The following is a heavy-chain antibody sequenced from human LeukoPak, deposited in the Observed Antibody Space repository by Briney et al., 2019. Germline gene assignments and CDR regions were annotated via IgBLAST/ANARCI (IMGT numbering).Heavy chain of an antibody. V-gene: IGHV3-23*01. J-gene: IGHJ4*02. CDR2: ITGNGVST. D-gene: IGHD6-13*01. CDR1: GFTFNTYT. CDR3: AKGLHSSSWYSDS. Sequence: GGSLRLSCAASGFTFNTYTMNWVRLVPGKGLEWVSLITGNGVSTYYADSVKGRFAISRDNSKNTLYLQMNSLRAEDTAVYCCAKGLHSSSWYSDSWGQGTLVTVSS.